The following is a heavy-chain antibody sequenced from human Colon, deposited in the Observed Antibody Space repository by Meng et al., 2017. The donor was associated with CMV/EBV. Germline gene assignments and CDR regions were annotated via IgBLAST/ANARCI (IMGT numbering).Heavy chain of an antibody. J-gene: IGHJ6*02. CDR1: GFTFSSYW. D-gene: IGHD4-17*01. CDR2: IKQDGSEK. CDR3: ARYGDPPYYCYGMDV. V-gene: IGHV3-7*01. Sequence: GESLKISGAASGFTFSSYWMSWVRQAPGKGLEWVANIKQDGSEKYYVDSVKGRFTISRDNAKNSLYLQMNSLRAEDTAVYYCARYGDPPYYCYGMDVWGQGTTVTVSS.